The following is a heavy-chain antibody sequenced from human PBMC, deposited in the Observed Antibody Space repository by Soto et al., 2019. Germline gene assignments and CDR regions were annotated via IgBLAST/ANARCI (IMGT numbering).Heavy chain of an antibody. CDR2: IYSTGTT. Sequence: EVQLVESGGGLIQPGGSLKLSCAASGFTVGNNYMSWVRQAPGKGLEWVSLIYSTGTTKYADAGKGRFTVSRDNAQNTLYLKMNSLRAEDTAVYYCAKDGRGSGSHYTSFGYWGQGTLVTVSS. CDR3: AKDGRGSGSHYTSFGY. D-gene: IGHD3-10*01. J-gene: IGHJ4*02. CDR1: GFTVGNNY. V-gene: IGHV3-53*01.